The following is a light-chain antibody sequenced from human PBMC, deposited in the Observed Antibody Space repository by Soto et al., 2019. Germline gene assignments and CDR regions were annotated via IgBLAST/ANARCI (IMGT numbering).Light chain of an antibody. V-gene: IGKV3-20*01. Sequence: VLTQSAATLSVSTGERATLSCGASQSVSSNLAWHQQRPGQAPRLLIYGASSRATGIPDRFSGSGYGTDVNLTISRLETEDFAVYYCQQHGSSPITFGQGTRLEIK. CDR3: QQHGSSPIT. CDR1: QSVSSN. J-gene: IGKJ5*01. CDR2: GAS.